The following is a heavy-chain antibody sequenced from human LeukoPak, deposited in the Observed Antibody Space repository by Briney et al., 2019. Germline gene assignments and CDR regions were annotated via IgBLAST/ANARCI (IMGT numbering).Heavy chain of an antibody. V-gene: IGHV1-69*04. J-gene: IGHJ4*02. CDR1: AYTFTSHS. Sequence: SVKVSCKGSAYTFTSHSLSWVRQAPGQGLEWMGRIIPILGIANYAQKFQGRVTITADKSTSTAYMELSSLRSEDTAVYYCARDRSVVVPAAIYSWGQGTLVTVSS. CDR3: ARDRSVVVPAAIYS. CDR2: IIPILGIA. D-gene: IGHD2-2*01.